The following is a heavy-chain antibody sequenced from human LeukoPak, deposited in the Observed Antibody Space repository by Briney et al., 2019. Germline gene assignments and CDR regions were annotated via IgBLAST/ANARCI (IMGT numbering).Heavy chain of an antibody. J-gene: IGHJ4*02. CDR1: GFTFSSYW. V-gene: IGHV3-74*01. CDR3: AREGYSSGYIDY. CDR2: INSDGSST. Sequence: GGSLRLSCAASGFTFSSYWMHWVRQAPGKGLVWVSRINSDGSSTSYADSVKGRFAISRDNAKNTLYLQMNSLRAEDTAVYYCAREGYSSGYIDYWGQGTLVTVSS. D-gene: IGHD3-22*01.